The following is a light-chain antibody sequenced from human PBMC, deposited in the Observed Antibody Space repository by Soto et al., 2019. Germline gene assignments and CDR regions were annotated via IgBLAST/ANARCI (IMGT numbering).Light chain of an antibody. J-gene: IGKJ4*01. CDR3: QQYSTSRLT. CDR2: GAS. V-gene: IGKV3-20*01. CDR1: QSVTSSY. Sequence: EIVLTQSPGTLSLSPGERATLSCRASQSVTSSYLAWYQQKPGQAPRLLISGASSRATGILDRFSGSGSGKDFTLTISRLEAEDFAVYYCQQYSTSRLTFGGGTKVEIK.